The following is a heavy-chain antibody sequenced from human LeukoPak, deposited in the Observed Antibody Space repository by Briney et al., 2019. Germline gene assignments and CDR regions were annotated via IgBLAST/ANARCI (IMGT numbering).Heavy chain of an antibody. Sequence: SSQTLSLTCTVSGGSISSGDYYWSWIRQPPGKGLEWIGYIYYSGSTYYNPSLKSRVTISVDTSKNQFSLKLSSVTAADTAVYYCAREGYSASYYDWFDPWGQGTLVTVSS. V-gene: IGHV4-30-4*01. J-gene: IGHJ5*02. CDR1: GGSISSGDYY. CDR3: AREGYSASYYDWFDP. CDR2: IYYSGST. D-gene: IGHD1-26*01.